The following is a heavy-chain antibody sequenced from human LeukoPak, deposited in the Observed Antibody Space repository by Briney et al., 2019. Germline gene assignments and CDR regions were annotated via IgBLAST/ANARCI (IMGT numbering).Heavy chain of an antibody. Sequence: GASVKVSCKASGYTYTGYYMHWVRQAPGQGLEWMGWINPNSGGTNYAQKFQGRVTMTRDTSISTAYMELSRLRSDDTAVYYCARDTWNDLHYFDYWGQGTLVTVSS. CDR2: INPNSGGT. CDR1: GYTYTGYY. CDR3: ARDTWNDLHYFDY. V-gene: IGHV1-2*02. D-gene: IGHD1-1*01. J-gene: IGHJ4*02.